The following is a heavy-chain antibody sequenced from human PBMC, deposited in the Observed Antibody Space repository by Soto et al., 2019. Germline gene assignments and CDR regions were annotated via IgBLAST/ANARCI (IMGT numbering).Heavy chain of an antibody. Sequence: ASVKVSCKASGYTFTSYAMHWVRQAPGQRLEWMGWINAGNGNTKYSQKFQGRVTITRDTSASTAYMELSSLRSEDTAVYYCARLRDSYGIYYFDYWGQGTLVTVSS. J-gene: IGHJ4*02. D-gene: IGHD5-18*01. V-gene: IGHV1-3*01. CDR1: GYTFTSYA. CDR3: ARLRDSYGIYYFDY. CDR2: INAGNGNT.